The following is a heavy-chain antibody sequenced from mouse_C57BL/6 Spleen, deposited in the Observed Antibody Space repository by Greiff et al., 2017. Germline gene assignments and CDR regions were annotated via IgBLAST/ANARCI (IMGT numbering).Heavy chain of an antibody. J-gene: IGHJ4*01. CDR3: ARVPYGSSHLYAMDY. CDR1: GYTFTDYN. CDR2: INPNNGGT. V-gene: IGHV1-22*01. Sequence: EVQLQQSGPELVKPGASVKMSCKASGYTFTDYNMHWVKQSHGKSLEWIGYINPNNGGTSYNQKFKGKATLTVNKSSSTAYMELRSLTSEDSAVYYCARVPYGSSHLYAMDYWGQGTSVTVSS. D-gene: IGHD1-1*01.